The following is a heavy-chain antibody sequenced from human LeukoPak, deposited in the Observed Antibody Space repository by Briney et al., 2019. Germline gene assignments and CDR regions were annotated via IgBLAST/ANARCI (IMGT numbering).Heavy chain of an antibody. CDR3: ARVEEEGDYYDSSGYYFDY. D-gene: IGHD3-22*01. Sequence: KASETLSLTCAVYGGSFSGYYWSVMGQPPPTALSWIGESSHSGSTNYNPSLKSRVTISVDTSKNQFSLKLSSVTAADTAVYYCARVEEEGDYYDSSGYYFDYWGQGTLVTVSS. CDR2: SSHSGST. CDR1: GGSFSGYY. J-gene: IGHJ4*02. V-gene: IGHV4-34*01.